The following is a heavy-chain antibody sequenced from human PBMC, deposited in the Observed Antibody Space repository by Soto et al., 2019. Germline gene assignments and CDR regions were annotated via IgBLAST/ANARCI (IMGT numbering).Heavy chain of an antibody. J-gene: IGHJ3*02. CDR2: ISHDGSTN. CDR1: VFKLSSYA. CDR3: ARAHSIGSYNGAFEI. D-gene: IGHD6-6*01. V-gene: IGHV3-30-3*01. Sequence: QVQLVESGGGVIQPGRSLRLSCAASVFKLSSYAMHWVRQAPVKGLEWVGVISHDGSTNSYTDSVKGRFTISRDISQNTLYLQTNSFKVEDTALYYCARAHSIGSYNGAFEIWGQGTVVTVPS.